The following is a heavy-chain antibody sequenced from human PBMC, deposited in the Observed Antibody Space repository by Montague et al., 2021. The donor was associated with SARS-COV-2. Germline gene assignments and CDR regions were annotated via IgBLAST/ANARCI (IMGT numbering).Heavy chain of an antibody. CDR3: ARIPVGSKYHFDF. V-gene: IGHV6-1*01. Sequence: CAISGDSVSSNIATWNWIRQSPSRGLEWLGRTYYRSKWYNDYAESVKSRITIDPDTSKHQFSLHLSSVTPEDTAVYYCARIPVGSKYHFDFWGQGTLVTVSS. CDR1: GDSVSSNIAT. D-gene: IGHD4-11*01. J-gene: IGHJ4*02. CDR2: TYYRSKWYN.